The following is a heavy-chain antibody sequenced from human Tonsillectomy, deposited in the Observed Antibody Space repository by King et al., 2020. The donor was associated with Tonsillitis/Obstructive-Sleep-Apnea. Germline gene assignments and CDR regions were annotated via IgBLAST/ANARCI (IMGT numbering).Heavy chain of an antibody. Sequence: VQLVESGGGVVQPGRSLRLSCAASGFTFSTYGMHWVRHAPGKGLEWVSFIFYDGSNKYYTDSVKGRFTISRDNSKNTLYLQMNSLRAEDTAVYYCVRGYTSGCDPFDHWRQGTLVTVPS. CDR3: VRGYTSGCDPFDH. V-gene: IGHV3-33*01. D-gene: IGHD6-19*01. CDR1: GFTFSTYG. J-gene: IGHJ4*02. CDR2: IFYDGSNK.